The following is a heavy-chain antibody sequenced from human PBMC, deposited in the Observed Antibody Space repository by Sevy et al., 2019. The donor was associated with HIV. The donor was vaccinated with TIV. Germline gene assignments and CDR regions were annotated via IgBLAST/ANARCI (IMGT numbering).Heavy chain of an antibody. CDR2: ISYSGTNK. J-gene: IGHJ4*01. CDR1: GFTFTLYA. CDR3: ARVAVEYCTDDCYHRFDY. Sequence: GGSLRLSCAASGFTFTLYAIHWVRQAPGKGLEWVALISYSGTNKYYADSVKGRFTISRDDSKNTAYLQTNNLRTDDTAVYYCARVAVEYCTDDCYHRFDYWGQEPRSPSPQ. D-gene: IGHD2-21*02. V-gene: IGHV3-30-3*01.